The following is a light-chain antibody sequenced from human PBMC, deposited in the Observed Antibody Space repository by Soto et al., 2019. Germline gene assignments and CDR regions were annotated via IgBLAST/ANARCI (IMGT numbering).Light chain of an antibody. Sequence: DIQMTQSPSSLSASVGDRVTITCRASQSISTSLNWYQQRLGRAPKLLIYAASSLQSGVPSRFSGSGSGTDFSLTISGLQPDDFATYYCQQSYSTPFTFGQGAKLEIK. CDR2: AAS. CDR3: QQSYSTPFT. CDR1: QSISTS. J-gene: IGKJ2*01. V-gene: IGKV1-39*01.